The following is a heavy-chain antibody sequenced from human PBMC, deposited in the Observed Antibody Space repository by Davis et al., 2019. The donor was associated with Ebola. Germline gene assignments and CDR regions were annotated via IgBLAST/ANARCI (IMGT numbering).Heavy chain of an antibody. V-gene: IGHV1-69*13. D-gene: IGHD1-7*01. CDR3: ARSGYNWNYLRGYYYYYMDV. CDR2: IIPIFGTA. CDR1: GGTFSSYA. Sequence: SVKVSCKASGGTFSSYAISWVRQAPGQGLEWMGGIIPIFGTANYAQKFQGRVTITADESTSTAYMELSSLRSEDTAVYYCARSGYNWNYLRGYYYYYMDVWGKGTTVTVSS. J-gene: IGHJ6*03.